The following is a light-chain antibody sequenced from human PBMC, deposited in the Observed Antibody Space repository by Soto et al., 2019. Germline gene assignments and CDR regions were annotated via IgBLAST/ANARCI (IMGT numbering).Light chain of an antibody. V-gene: IGLV2-14*01. CDR1: SSDVGGYNY. J-gene: IGLJ1*01. CDR3: SSYTISNPLV. CDR2: DVS. Sequence: QAVVTQPASVSGSPGQSITISCTGTSSDVGGYNYVSWYQQYPGKAPKLMIYDVSNRPSGVSNRFSGSKSGNTAPLTISGLQAEDEADYYCSSYTISNPLVFGSGTKVTVL.